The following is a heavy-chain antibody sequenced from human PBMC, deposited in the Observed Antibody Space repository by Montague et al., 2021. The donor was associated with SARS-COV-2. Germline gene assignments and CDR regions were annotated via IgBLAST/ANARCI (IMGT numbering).Heavy chain of an antibody. D-gene: IGHD1-26*01. Sequence: SETLSLTCAVSGGSISSSSYYWGWIRQPPGKGLEWIGSIHYSGSTYYNPSLKSRVSISVDTSKNQFSLKLSSVTAADTAVYYCARLWDRIYYYYGMDVWGQGTPVTVSS. V-gene: IGHV4-39*01. CDR1: GGSISSSSYY. J-gene: IGHJ6*02. CDR3: ARLWDRIYYYYGMDV. CDR2: IHYSGST.